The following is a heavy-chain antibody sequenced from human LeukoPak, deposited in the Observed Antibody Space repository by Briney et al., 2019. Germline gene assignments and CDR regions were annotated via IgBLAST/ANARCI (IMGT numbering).Heavy chain of an antibody. V-gene: IGHV4-59*02. CDR1: VASVRSQY. CDR3: ARGGRDGPVDF. CDR2: VSYSGTT. D-gene: IGHD5-24*01. Sequence: SETLSLTCIVSVASVRSQYWNWIRQPPGKRLEWIGFVSYSGTTNYIPSLNGRVTISIDTSKNRVSLRLTSVTAADTAYYRCARGGRDGPVDFGGQGTLVTVSS. J-gene: IGHJ4*02.